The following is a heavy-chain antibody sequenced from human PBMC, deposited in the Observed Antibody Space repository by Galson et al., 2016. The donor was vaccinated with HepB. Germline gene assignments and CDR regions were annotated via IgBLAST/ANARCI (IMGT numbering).Heavy chain of an antibody. D-gene: IGHD4-17*01. CDR1: GDSISSSRYY. CDR3: ARLYGDYEYYFYYYGMDV. CDR2: IYYSGTT. V-gene: IGHV4-39*01. J-gene: IGHJ6*02. Sequence: SETLSLTCTASGDSISSSRYYWGWIRQPPGKGLEWIGSIYYSGTTYYNPSLKSRVTISVDTSKNQFSLKLSSVTAADTAVYYCARLYGDYEYYFYYYGMDVWGQGTTVTVSS.